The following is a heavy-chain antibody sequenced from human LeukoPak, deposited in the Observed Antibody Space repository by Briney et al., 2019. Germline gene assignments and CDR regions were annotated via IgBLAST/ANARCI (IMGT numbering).Heavy chain of an antibody. CDR1: GGSINSRSDY. D-gene: IGHD3-9*01. Sequence: PSETLSLTCTVSGGSINSRSDYWGWIRQAPGKGLEWIGNVYYSGDTYYNTSLQSRVTISVDTSKSQFSLTLNPVTAADTAVYYCARCPYDLLTGLSKWFFDLWGRGALVTVSS. V-gene: IGHV4-39*01. CDR2: VYYSGDT. CDR3: ARCPYDLLTGLSKWFFDL. J-gene: IGHJ2*01.